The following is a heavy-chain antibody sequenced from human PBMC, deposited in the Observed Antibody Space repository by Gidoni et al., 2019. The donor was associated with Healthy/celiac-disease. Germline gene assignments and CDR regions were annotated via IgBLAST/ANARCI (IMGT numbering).Heavy chain of an antibody. J-gene: IGHJ6*02. D-gene: IGHD3-22*01. CDR3: ARGWVDYYDSSGYYVYYGMDV. Sequence: QVQLVQSGAEVKKPGSSVKVSCKASGGTFSSYAISWVRQAPGQGLEWMGGIIPIFGTANYAQKFQGRVTITADESTSTAYMELSSLRSEDTAVYYCARGWVDYYDSSGYYVYYGMDVWGQGTTVTVSS. CDR1: GGTFSSYA. V-gene: IGHV1-69*01. CDR2: IIPIFGTA.